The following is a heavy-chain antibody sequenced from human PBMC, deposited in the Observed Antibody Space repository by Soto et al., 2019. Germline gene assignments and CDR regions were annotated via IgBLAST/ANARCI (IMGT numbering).Heavy chain of an antibody. CDR2: INHSGST. J-gene: IGHJ6*02. V-gene: IGHV4-34*01. CDR3: ARGGDRGSSSSYYYYGMDV. D-gene: IGHD6-6*01. Sequence: TSETLSLTCAVYGGSFSGYYWSWIRQPPGKGLEWIGEINHSGSTNYNPSLKSRVTISVDTSKNQFSLKLSSVTAADTAVYYCARGGDRGSSSSYYYYGMDVWGQGTTVTVSS. CDR1: GGSFSGYY.